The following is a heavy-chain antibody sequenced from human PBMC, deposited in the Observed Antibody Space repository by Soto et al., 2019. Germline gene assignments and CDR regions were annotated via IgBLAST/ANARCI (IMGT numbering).Heavy chain of an antibody. J-gene: IGHJ4*02. V-gene: IGHV4-31*03. CDR1: GGSISSGGYY. D-gene: IGHD6-25*01. CDR2: IYYSGST. Sequence: QVQLQESGPGLVKPSQTLSLTCTVSGGSISSGGYYWSWIRQHPGKGLEWIGYIYYSGSTYYNPSLKGRVTISVDTSKNQFSLKLSSVTAADTAVYYCARVVAPGRSSAHEFDYWGQGTLVTVSS. CDR3: ARVVAPGRSSAHEFDY.